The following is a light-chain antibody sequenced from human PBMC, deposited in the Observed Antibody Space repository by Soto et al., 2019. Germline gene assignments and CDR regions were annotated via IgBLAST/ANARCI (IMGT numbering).Light chain of an antibody. Sequence: EIVLTQSPGTLSLSPGERATLSCRASQSVSFSYLAWYQQKPGQAPRLLIYGASSRATGIPDRFSGSGSGKDFTLTISRLEPEDFAVYYCQKYGSSLWTFGQGTKVEIQ. CDR1: QSVSFSY. CDR3: QKYGSSLWT. CDR2: GAS. V-gene: IGKV3-20*01. J-gene: IGKJ1*01.